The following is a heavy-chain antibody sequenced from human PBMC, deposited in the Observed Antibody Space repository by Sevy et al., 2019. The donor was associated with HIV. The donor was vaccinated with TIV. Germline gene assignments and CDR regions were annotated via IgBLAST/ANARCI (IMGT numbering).Heavy chain of an antibody. CDR3: VKAIYKDDSA. CDR1: GLFFSAYW. J-gene: IGHJ4*02. D-gene: IGHD1-1*01. CDR2: INEDGSQI. V-gene: IGHV3-7*03. Sequence: GGSLGLSCAAPGLFFSAYWMTWVRQVPGKGLEWVANINEDGSQINYVHSVRGRFTISRDNTKNSLYLQMNSLRVEDSATYYCVKAIYKDDSAWGQGTLVTVSS.